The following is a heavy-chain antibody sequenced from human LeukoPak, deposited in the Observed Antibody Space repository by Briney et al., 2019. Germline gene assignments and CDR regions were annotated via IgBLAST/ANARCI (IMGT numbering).Heavy chain of an antibody. CDR1: GFTFSSYA. CDR2: MSYDGSNK. Sequence: GGSLRLSCAASGFTFSSYAMHWVRQAPGKGLEWVAVMSYDGSNKYYADSVEGRFTISRDNSKNTLYLQMNSLRAEDTAVYYCASIAVAVDWGQGTLVTVSS. D-gene: IGHD6-19*01. CDR3: ASIAVAVD. J-gene: IGHJ4*02. V-gene: IGHV3-30*04.